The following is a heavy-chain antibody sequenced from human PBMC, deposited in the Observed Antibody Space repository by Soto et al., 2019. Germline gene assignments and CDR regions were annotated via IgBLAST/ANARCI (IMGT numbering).Heavy chain of an antibody. J-gene: IGHJ4*01. CDR1: GDSVSSNSAG. V-gene: IGHV6-1*01. CDR3: ARGEQYSGRIFDY. CDR2: TYYRSKWYY. D-gene: IGHD1-26*01. Sequence: PSQTLSLTCAITGDSVSSNSAGWSWVRQSPSRGLEWLGRTYYRSKWYYEYAVSVRGRITINPDTSKKQYSLQLNSVTPEDTAVYFCARGEQYSGRIFDYWGQGTLVTSPQ.